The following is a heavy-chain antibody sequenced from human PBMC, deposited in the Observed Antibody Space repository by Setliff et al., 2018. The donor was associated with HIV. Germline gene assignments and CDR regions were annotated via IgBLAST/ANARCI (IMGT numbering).Heavy chain of an antibody. J-gene: IGHJ4*02. Sequence: SETLSLTCTVSGGSISTGVYYWSWIRQPADKALEWIGRISASGSTNYNPSLESRVTLSIDTSNNQFSLKLTSVTAADTAVYYRARKGSSSRSQEYYYDFWGQGTLVTV. CDR1: GGSISTGVYY. V-gene: IGHV4-61*02. CDR3: ARKGSSSRSQEYYYDF. CDR2: ISASGST. D-gene: IGHD6-13*01.